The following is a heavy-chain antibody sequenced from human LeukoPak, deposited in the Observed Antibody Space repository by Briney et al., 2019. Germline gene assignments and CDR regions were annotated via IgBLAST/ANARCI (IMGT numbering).Heavy chain of an antibody. CDR3: ARDQLLWFGELLYSYYFDY. V-gene: IGHV1-18*01. Sequence: ASVKVSCTASGYTFTSYGISWVRQAPGQGLEWMGWINAYNGDTNYAQKPQGRVTMTTDTSTSTAYMGLRSLRSDDTAVYYCARDQLLWFGELLYSYYFDYWGQGTLVTVSS. CDR1: GYTFTSYG. J-gene: IGHJ4*02. D-gene: IGHD3-10*01. CDR2: INAYNGDT.